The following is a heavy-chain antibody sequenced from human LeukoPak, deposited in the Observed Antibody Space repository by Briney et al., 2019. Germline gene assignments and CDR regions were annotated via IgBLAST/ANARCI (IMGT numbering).Heavy chain of an antibody. CDR2: IRNRARGYTT. J-gene: IGHJ4*02. D-gene: IGHD3-22*01. CDR1: GSTFSDHY. V-gene: IGHV3-72*01. CDR3: ATETKDSSAYYYFDY. Sequence: GGSLRLSCVASGSTFSDHYMDWVRQAPGKGLEWVARIRNRARGYTTDYAASAKGRFTISRDDSEGSLYLQMNSLQTEDTAVCYCATETKDSSAYYYFDYWGQGALVTASS.